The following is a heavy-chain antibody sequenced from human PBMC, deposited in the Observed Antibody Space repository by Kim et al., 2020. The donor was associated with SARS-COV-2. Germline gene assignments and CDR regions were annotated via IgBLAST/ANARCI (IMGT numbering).Heavy chain of an antibody. Sequence: SRVTIAVDTSKNQFSLKLSSVTAADTAVYYCARDTGGPTYYYYGMDVWGQGTTVTVSS. D-gene: IGHD7-27*01. J-gene: IGHJ6*02. CDR3: ARDTGGPTYYYYGMDV. V-gene: IGHV4-59*01.